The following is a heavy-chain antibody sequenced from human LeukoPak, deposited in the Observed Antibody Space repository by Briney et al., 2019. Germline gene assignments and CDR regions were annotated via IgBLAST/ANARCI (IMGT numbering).Heavy chain of an antibody. CDR3: ASGSFCTNGVCYKGFDY. J-gene: IGHJ4*02. CDR2: IKSDGSTT. D-gene: IGHD2-8*01. Sequence: GGSLRLSCAASGFTFSTSWMHWVRQAPGKGLVWVSRIKSDGSTTTYADSVKGRFTISRDNAKNTLFLQMNSLRAEDTGVYYCASGSFCTNGVCYKGFDYWGQGTLVSVSS. CDR1: GFTFSTSW. V-gene: IGHV3-74*01.